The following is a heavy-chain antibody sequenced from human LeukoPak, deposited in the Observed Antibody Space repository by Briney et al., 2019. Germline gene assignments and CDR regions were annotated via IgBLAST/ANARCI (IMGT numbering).Heavy chain of an antibody. J-gene: IGHJ4*02. Sequence: GGSLRLSCAASGFTFSRYWMHWVRQAPGKGLVWVSRINSDGSSTNYADSVKGRFTISRDNAKNTLYLQMNSLRAEDTAVYFRARTTVATLIDYWGQGTLVTVSS. CDR3: ARTTVATLIDY. D-gene: IGHD4-17*01. CDR1: GFTFSRYW. CDR2: INSDGSST. V-gene: IGHV3-74*01.